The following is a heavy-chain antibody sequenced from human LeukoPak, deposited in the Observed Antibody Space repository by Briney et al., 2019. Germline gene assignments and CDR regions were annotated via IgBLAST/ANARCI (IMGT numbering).Heavy chain of an antibody. CDR1: GCTFTSYG. J-gene: IGHJ1*01. Sequence: ASVKVSCKASGCTFTSYGISWVRQAPGQGLEWMGWISAYNGNTNYAQKLQGRVTMTTDTSTSTAYMELRSLRPDDTAVYYCARDGFLGYCSSTSCYTGYFQHWGQGTLVTVSS. V-gene: IGHV1-18*01. CDR2: ISAYNGNT. CDR3: ARDGFLGYCSSTSCYTGYFQH. D-gene: IGHD2-2*02.